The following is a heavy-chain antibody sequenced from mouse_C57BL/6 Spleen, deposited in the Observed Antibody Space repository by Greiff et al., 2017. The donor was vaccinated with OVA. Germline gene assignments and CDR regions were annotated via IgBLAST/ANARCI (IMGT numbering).Heavy chain of an antibody. CDR1: GFTFSDYG. CDR2: ISSGSSNI. J-gene: IGHJ2*01. CDR3: ARVRLLYLYYFGY. Sequence: EVHLVESGGGLVKPGGSLKFSCAASGFTFSDYGMHWVRQAPEKGLEWIAYISSGSSNIYYADTVPGRFTISRDNAKNTLFLQMTSLRSEDTAMYYCARVRLLYLYYFGYWGQGTTLTVSS. V-gene: IGHV5-17*01. D-gene: IGHD5-1-1*01.